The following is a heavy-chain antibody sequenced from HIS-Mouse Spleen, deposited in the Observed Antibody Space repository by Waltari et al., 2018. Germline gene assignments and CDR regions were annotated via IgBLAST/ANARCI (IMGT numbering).Heavy chain of an antibody. CDR3: ARRRIGYYFDY. D-gene: IGHD3-10*01. CDR1: GGSFSGYY. V-gene: IGHV4-34*01. J-gene: IGHJ4*02. CDR2: INHSGST. Sequence: QVQLQQWRAGLLKPSETLSLTCAVYGGSFSGYYWSWIRQPPGKGLEWIGEINHSGSTNYNPSLKSRVTISVDTSKNQFSLKLSSVTAADTAVYYCARRRIGYYFDYWGQGTLVTVSS.